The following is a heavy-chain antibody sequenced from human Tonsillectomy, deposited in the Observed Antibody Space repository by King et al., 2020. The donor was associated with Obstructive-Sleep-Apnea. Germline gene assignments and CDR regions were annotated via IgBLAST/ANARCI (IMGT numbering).Heavy chain of an antibody. CDR2: IYPGDSRS. V-gene: IGHV5-51*01. D-gene: IGHD5-18*01. J-gene: IGHJ4*02. CDR3: ARLGGDSAMVMVPLDY. Sequence: LVQSGAEVKKPGESLKISCKGSGYTFTSYWIAWVRQMPGKGLEWMGIIYPGDSRSRFSPSFEGQITISADKSISTAYLQWSSLKASDTAMYYLARLGGDSAMVMVPLDYWGQGTLVTVST. CDR1: GYTFTSYW.